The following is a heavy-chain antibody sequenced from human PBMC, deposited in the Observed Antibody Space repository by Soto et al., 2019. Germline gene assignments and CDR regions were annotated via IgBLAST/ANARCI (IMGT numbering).Heavy chain of an antibody. CDR2: IKQDGSEK. Sequence: GGSLRLSCAASGFTFSSYWMSWVRQAPGKGLEWVANIKQDGSEKYYVDSVKGRFTISRDNAKNSLYLQMNSLRAEDTAVYYCARGVEGNYDFWSGSLDVWGQGATVTVSS. CDR1: GFTFSSYW. CDR3: ARGVEGNYDFWSGSLDV. J-gene: IGHJ6*02. V-gene: IGHV3-7*01. D-gene: IGHD3-3*01.